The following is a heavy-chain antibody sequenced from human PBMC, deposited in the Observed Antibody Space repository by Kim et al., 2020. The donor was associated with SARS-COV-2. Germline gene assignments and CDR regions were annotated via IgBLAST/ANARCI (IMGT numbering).Heavy chain of an antibody. CDR2: T. J-gene: IGHJ4*02. V-gene: IGHV3-53*01. Sequence: TDYADSVKGRFTISRDDSKNTVYLQMNSLRAEDTAVYFCAREPSTSFDYWGQGTLVTVSS. CDR3: AREPSTSFDY.